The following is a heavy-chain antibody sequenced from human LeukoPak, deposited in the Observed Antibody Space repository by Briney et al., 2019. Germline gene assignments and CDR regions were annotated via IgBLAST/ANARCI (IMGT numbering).Heavy chain of an antibody. Sequence: GASVKVSCKASGYTFTSYAMNWVRQAPGQGLEWMGWINTNTGNPTYAQGFTGRFVFSLDTSVSTAYLQINSLKAEDTAVYYCARGRDIVVVPAAYPDAFDIWGQGTMVTVSS. V-gene: IGHV7-4-1*02. D-gene: IGHD2-2*01. CDR3: ARGRDIVVVPAAYPDAFDI. CDR1: GYTFTSYA. CDR2: INTNTGNP. J-gene: IGHJ3*02.